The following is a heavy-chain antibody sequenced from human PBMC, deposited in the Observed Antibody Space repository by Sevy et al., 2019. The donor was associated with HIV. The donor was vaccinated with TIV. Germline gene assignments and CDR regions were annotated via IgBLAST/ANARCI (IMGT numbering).Heavy chain of an antibody. CDR1: GYNFNIYG. Sequence: ASVKVSCKASGYNFNIYGITCVRQVPGQGLDWMGWISPYNGLTNYAPKFQDRITMTADTSTSTAYMELRSLRSDDTAVYFCAKASGPTMVRGVTVWFDPWGQGTLVTVSS. J-gene: IGHJ5*02. CDR2: ISPYNGLT. CDR3: AKASGPTMVRGVTVWFDP. V-gene: IGHV1-18*01. D-gene: IGHD3-10*01.